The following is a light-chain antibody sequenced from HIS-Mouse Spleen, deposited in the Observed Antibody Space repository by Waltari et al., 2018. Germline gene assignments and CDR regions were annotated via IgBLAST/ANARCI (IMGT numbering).Light chain of an antibody. Sequence: SYVLTQPPSVSVAPGKTARITCGGTNIGSKSGHWYQQTPGQAPVLVVYDDSDRPSGIPERFSGYNSGNTATLTISRVEAGDEADYYCQVWDSSSDHVVFGGGTKLTVL. CDR3: QVWDSSSDHVV. CDR1: NIGSKS. J-gene: IGLJ2*01. V-gene: IGLV3-21*03. CDR2: DDS.